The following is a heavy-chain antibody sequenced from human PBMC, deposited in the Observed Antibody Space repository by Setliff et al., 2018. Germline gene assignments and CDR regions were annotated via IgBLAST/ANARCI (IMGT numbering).Heavy chain of an antibody. J-gene: IGHJ2*01. CDR2: INQDGSEK. Sequence: GGSLRLSCGASGFIFSTHAMHWVRQAPGKGLEWVANINQDGSEKYYVDSVKGRFTISRDNARNSLYLQMNSLRAEDTAVYYCAKGTAYYDTFWYFDLWGRGTLVTVSS. V-gene: IGHV3-7*03. D-gene: IGHD3-22*01. CDR1: GFIFSTHA. CDR3: AKGTAYYDTFWYFDL.